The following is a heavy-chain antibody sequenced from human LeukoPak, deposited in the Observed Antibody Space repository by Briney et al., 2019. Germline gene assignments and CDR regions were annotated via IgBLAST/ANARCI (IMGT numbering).Heavy chain of an antibody. Sequence: GGSLRLSCAASGFTFSNYAMSWVRQAPGKGLAWVSGISGSGTSTYYADSVKGRFTISRDNSKNTLYVEMNSLKTEDTAVYYCTTDSSRNYRARLFDYWGQGTLVTVSS. CDR3: TTDSSRNYRARLFDY. CDR2: ISGSGTST. V-gene: IGHV3-23*01. J-gene: IGHJ4*02. CDR1: GFTFSNYA. D-gene: IGHD1-7*01.